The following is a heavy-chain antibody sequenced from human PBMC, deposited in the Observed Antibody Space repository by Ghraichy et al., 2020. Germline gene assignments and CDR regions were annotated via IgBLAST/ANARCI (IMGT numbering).Heavy chain of an antibody. CDR1: GGSVSSGGYY. CDR2: IYYSGSA. J-gene: IGHJ5*02. CDR3: ARWVATTSYFWLDP. V-gene: IGHV4-61*08. D-gene: IGHD1-1*01. Sequence: SETLSLTCTVSGGSVSSGGYYWSWIRQSPGKELEWIGYIYYSGSASHNPSLKRRVSLSIDTSKNQFSLHLNSLTAADTAVYYCARWVATTSYFWLDPWGQGTRVTVSS.